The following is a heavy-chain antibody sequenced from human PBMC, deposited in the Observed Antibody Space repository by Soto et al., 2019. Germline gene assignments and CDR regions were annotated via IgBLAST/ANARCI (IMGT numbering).Heavy chain of an antibody. Sequence: PSETLDVTCTVSGGSISSYYWSWIRQHPGKGLEWIGYVYYSGSTYDNPSLKSRVAISVDTSKNQFSLKLSSVTAADTAVYYCARPLGYSGYHYWGQGTLVTVSS. CDR1: GGSISSYY. J-gene: IGHJ4*02. D-gene: IGHD5-12*01. CDR3: ARPLGYSGYHY. CDR2: VYYSGST. V-gene: IGHV4-59*12.